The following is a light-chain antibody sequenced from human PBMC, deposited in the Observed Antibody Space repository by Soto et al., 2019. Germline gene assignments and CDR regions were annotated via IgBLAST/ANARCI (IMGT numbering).Light chain of an antibody. J-gene: IGLJ1*01. CDR2: VNN. V-gene: IGLV1-40*01. CDR3: QSYDNSLSGYV. CDR1: SSNIGAGYD. Sequence: QSVLTQPPSVSGAPGQRVTISCTGSSSNIGAGYDVHWYQQLPGTAPKLLIYVNNNRPSGVPDRFSGSKSGTSASLAITGLQAEDEADYYCQSYDNSLSGYVFGPGTKVTVL.